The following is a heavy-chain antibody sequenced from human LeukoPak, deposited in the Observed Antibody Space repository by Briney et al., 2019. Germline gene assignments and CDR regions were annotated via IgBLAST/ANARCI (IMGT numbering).Heavy chain of an antibody. J-gene: IGHJ4*02. CDR3: ARAQRHDWIQLWLGY. CDR1: GFTFSSYG. Sequence: GGSLTLSCAASGFTFSSYGMSRVPQAPGKGREWVFGINWNGGSTGYADSVKGRFTISRDNAKNSLYLQMNSPRAEDTALYYCARAQRHDWIQLWLGYWGQGTLVTVSS. D-gene: IGHD5-18*01. V-gene: IGHV3-20*04. CDR2: INWNGGST.